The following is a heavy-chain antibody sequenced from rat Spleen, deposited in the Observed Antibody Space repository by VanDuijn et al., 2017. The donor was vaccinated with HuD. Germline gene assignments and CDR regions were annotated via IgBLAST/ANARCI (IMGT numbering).Heavy chain of an antibody. Sequence: EVQLVESGGGLVQPGRSLKLSCAASGFTFSDYNMAWVRQTPKMGLGWVATISYDGSGTYYRDSVKGRFTISRNNAKDTLYLQMDSLRSEDTATYYCTRLMYTTDYYSNWFAYWGQGTLVTVSS. V-gene: IGHV5-7*01. J-gene: IGHJ3*01. CDR2: ISYDGSGT. D-gene: IGHD1-6*01. CDR1: GFTFSDYN. CDR3: TRLMYTTDYYSNWFAY.